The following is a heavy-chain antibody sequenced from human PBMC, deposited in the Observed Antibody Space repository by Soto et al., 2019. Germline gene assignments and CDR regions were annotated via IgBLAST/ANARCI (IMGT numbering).Heavy chain of an antibody. CDR2: IIPIFGTA. V-gene: IGHV1-69*01. D-gene: IGHD2-2*01. CDR3: ARIVVVPAAEIYYYYGMDV. Sequence: QVQLVQSGAEVKKPGSSVKVSCKASGGTFSSYAISWVRQAPGQGLEWMGGIIPIFGTADYAQKFQGRVTITADESTSTAYMELSSLRSEDTAVYYCARIVVVPAAEIYYYYGMDVWGQGTTVTVSS. CDR1: GGTFSSYA. J-gene: IGHJ6*02.